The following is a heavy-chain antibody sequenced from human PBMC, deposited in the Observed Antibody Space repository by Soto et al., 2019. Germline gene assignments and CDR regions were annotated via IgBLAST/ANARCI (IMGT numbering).Heavy chain of an antibody. D-gene: IGHD1-20*01. CDR1: GFSFKTYW. Sequence: PGGSLRLSCEVSGFSFKTYWMSWVRQAPGKGLEWLANMNEDANTKYFVDSVKGQFTILDDSAGKSLFLKMASLRAADTAVSFCAAYNTSRHAAFEIWGRRTRVT. CDR2: MNEDANTK. CDR3: AAYNTSRHAAFEI. V-gene: IGHV3-7*01. J-gene: IGHJ3*02.